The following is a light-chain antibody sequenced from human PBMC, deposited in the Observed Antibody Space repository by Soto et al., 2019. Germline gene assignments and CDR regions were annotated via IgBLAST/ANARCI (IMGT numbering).Light chain of an antibody. CDR2: GAS. J-gene: IGKJ1*01. V-gene: IGKV3-20*01. CDR1: QSLSSNY. CDR3: QQYDTFPRT. Sequence: EIVLTQSPGTLSLSPGDRATVSCRASQSLSSNYLAWYQQKPGQAPKLLIYGASRRATDIPDRFSGSGSGTDFALTITRLEPADFAVYFSQQYDTFPRTFGQGTKVEIQ.